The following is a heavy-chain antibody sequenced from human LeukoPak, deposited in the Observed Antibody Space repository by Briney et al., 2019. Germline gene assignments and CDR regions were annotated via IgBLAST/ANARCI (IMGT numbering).Heavy chain of an antibody. CDR1: GYTFTSYY. CDR2: INPSGGST. J-gene: IGHJ5*02. CDR3: ARAPQSYYDFWSGYYRCWFDP. V-gene: IGHV1-46*01. D-gene: IGHD3-3*01. Sequence: ASVKVSCKASGYTFTSYYMHWVRQAPGQGLEWMGIINPSGGSTSYAQKFQGRVTMTRDTSTSTVYMELSSLRSEGTAVYYCARAPQSYYDFWSGYYRCWFDPWGQGTLVTVSS.